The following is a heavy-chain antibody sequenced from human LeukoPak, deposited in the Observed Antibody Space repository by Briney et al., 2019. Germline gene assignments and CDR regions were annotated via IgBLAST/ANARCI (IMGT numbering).Heavy chain of an antibody. Sequence: GGSLRLSCAASGFTFSSYAMHWVRQAPGKGLEWVAVISDDGSNKYYADSAKGRFTISRDNSKNTLYLQMNSLRAEDTAVYYCARVDDLDAFDIWGQGTMVTVSS. D-gene: IGHD2-2*03. CDR3: ARVDDLDAFDI. CDR2: ISDDGSNK. CDR1: GFTFSSYA. V-gene: IGHV3-30*04. J-gene: IGHJ3*02.